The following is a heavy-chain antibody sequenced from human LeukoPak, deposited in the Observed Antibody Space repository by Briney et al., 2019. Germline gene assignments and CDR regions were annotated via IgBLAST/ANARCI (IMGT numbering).Heavy chain of an antibody. V-gene: IGHV3-30*18. CDR1: GFTFSSYG. J-gene: IGHJ1*01. CDR2: ISYDGSNK. Sequence: GRSLRLSCAASGFTFSSYGMHWVRQAPGKGLEGVAVISYDGSNKYYADSVKGRFTISRDNSKNTLYLQMNSLRAEDTAVYYCAKAQLITAAAGEYFQHWGQGTLVTVSS. CDR3: AKAQLITAAAGEYFQH. D-gene: IGHD6-13*01.